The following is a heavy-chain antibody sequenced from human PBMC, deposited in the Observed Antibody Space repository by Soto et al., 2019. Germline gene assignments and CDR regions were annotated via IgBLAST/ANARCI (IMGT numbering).Heavy chain of an antibody. CDR1: GFTFSSYS. V-gene: IGHV3-21*01. J-gene: IGHJ4*02. CDR2: ISSSSSYI. CDR3: ARGVTGTTYRLDY. Sequence: EVQLVESGGGLVKPGGSLRLSCAASGFTFSSYSMNWVRQAPGKGLEWVSSISSSSSYIYYADSVKGRFTISRDNAKNSLYLQMNSLRAEDTAVYHCARGVTGTTYRLDYWGQGTLVTVSS. D-gene: IGHD1-7*01.